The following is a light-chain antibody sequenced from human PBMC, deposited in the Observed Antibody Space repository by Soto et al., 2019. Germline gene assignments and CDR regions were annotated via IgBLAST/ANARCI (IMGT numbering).Light chain of an antibody. CDR3: QTWDTGIRV. Sequence: QSVLTQSPSASASLGASVKLTCTLSSGHSSYAIAWHQQQPEKGPRFLMKLNSDGSHSKGDGIPDRFSGSSSGTERYLTISSLQSEGEADYYCQTWDTGIRVFGGGTKLTVL. V-gene: IGLV4-69*01. J-gene: IGLJ3*02. CDR1: SGHSSYA. CDR2: LNSDGSH.